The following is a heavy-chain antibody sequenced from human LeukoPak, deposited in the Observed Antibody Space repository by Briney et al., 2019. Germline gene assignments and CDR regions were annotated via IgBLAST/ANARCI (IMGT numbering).Heavy chain of an antibody. CDR3: ARTTSGRLFKLDY. J-gene: IGHJ4*02. CDR1: GGSISSGGYS. Sequence: SETLSLTCAVSGGSISSGGYSWNWIRQPPGKGLEWIGYVYYTGSTDYNPSLKSRVTISVDTSKNHFSLSLSSVTAADTAVYYCARTTSGRLFKLDYWGQGTLVTVSS. D-gene: IGHD5-12*01. V-gene: IGHV4-61*03. CDR2: VYYTGST.